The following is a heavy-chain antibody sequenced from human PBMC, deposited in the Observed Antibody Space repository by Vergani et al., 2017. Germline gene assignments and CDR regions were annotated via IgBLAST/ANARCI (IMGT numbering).Heavy chain of an antibody. J-gene: IGHJ3*02. CDR2: INHSGST. Sequence: QLQLQESGSGLVKPSQTLSLTCAVSGGSISSGGYYWSWIRQPPGKGLEWIGEINHSGSTNYNPSLKSRVTISVDTSKNQFSLKLSSVTAADTAVYYCARDRKPRTVTTSSRLRYDAFDIWGQGTMVTVSS. V-gene: IGHV4-30-2*01. D-gene: IGHD4-17*01. CDR3: ARDRKPRTVTTSSRLRYDAFDI. CDR1: GGSISSGGYY.